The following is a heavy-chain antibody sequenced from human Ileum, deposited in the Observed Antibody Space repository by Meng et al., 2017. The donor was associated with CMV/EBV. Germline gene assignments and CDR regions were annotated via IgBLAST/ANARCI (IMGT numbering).Heavy chain of an antibody. V-gene: IGHV1-2*02. J-gene: IGHJ5*02. CDR2: INPNSGGT. Sequence: ASVKVSCKASGYTFTGYYMHWVRQAPGQGLEWMGWINPNSGGTNYAQKFQGRVTMTRDTSISTAYMELSRLRSDDTAVYYCARDPRRSYYDSGGRNWFDPWGQGTLVTVSS. CDR3: ARDPRRSYYDSGGRNWFDP. D-gene: IGHD3-22*01. CDR1: GYTFTGYY.